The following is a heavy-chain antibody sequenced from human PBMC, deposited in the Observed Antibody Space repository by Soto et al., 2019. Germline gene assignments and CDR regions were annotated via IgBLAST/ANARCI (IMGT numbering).Heavy chain of an antibody. CDR1: GYTFATST. D-gene: IGHD4-17*01. V-gene: IGHV1-18*01. CDR3: AIADYGDDDY. J-gene: IGHJ4*02. Sequence: QLQLVQSGPEAKKPGASVKVSCKASGYTFATSTISWLRQAPGQGPEWMGWIKAYSGNTNYAPKLQGRLTMTTDTSTSTSYMEMRSLTTDDTAIYYCAIADYGDDDYWGQGTLVTVSS. CDR2: IKAYSGNT.